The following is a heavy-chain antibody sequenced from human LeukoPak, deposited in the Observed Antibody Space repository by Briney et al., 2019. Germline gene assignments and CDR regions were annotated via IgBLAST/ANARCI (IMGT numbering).Heavy chain of an antibody. J-gene: IGHJ4*02. V-gene: IGHV1-69*05. CDR3: ARRGLIAVAGTQDY. CDR1: GGTFSSYA. CDR2: IIPIFGTA. Sequence: ASVKVSCKASGGTFSSYAISWVRQAPGQGLEWMGGIIPIFGTANYAQKLQGRVTMTTDTSTSTAYMELRSLRSDDTAVYYCARRGLIAVAGTQDYWGQGTLVTVSS. D-gene: IGHD6-19*01.